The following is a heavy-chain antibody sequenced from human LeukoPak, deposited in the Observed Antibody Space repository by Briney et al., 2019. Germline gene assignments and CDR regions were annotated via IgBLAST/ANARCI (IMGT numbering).Heavy chain of an antibody. V-gene: IGHV4-31*03. CDR2: IYYSGST. D-gene: IGHD3-10*01. Sequence: SQTLSLTCTVSGGSISSGGYYWSWIRQHPGKGLEWIGYIYYSGSTYYNPSLKSRVTISVDTSKNQFSLKLSSVTAADTAVYYCPSMVRGVIADWGQGTLVTVSS. J-gene: IGHJ4*02. CDR1: GGSISSGGYY. CDR3: PSMVRGVIAD.